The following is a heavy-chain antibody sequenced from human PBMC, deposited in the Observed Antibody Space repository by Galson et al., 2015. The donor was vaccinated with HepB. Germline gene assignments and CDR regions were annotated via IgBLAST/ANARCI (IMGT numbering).Heavy chain of an antibody. CDR1: GFNFNYYA. J-gene: IGHJ3*01. V-gene: IGHV3-64D*06. CDR2: ITNDGVGT. Sequence: SLRLSCAASGFNFNYYALHWVRQAPGRGLEYISGITNDGVGTNYADSVNGRFTISRDNARKSLNLQVTGLRPEDTALYYCVKEDILSGFSVGSFHVWGQGTMVTVSS. D-gene: IGHD3-9*01. CDR3: VKEDILSGFSVGSFHV.